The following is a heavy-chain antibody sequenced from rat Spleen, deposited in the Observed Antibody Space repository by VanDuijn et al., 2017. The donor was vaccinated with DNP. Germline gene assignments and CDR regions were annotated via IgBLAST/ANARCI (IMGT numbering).Heavy chain of an antibody. CDR3: ARYLANSDWYFDL. CDR2: INNSGTN. Sequence: VQLQESGPGLVKPSQSLSLTCSVTGYSITHNYWGWIRKFPGNKMEWIGHINNSGTNSYNPSLKSRISITRDTSKNQFFLQLNSVPTVHSATYFCARYLANSDWYFDLWGPGTMVTLSS. J-gene: IGHJ1*01. CDR1: GYSITHNY. V-gene: IGHV3-1*01. D-gene: IGHD5-1*01.